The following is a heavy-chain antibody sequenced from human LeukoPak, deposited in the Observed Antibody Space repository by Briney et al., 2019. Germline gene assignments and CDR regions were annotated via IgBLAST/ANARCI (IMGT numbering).Heavy chain of an antibody. V-gene: IGHV1-2*02. CDR1: GYTFTGYY. J-gene: IGHJ4*02. CDR2: INPNSGGT. Sequence: GASVKVSCKASGYTFTGYYMHWVRQAPGQGLEWMGWINPNSGGTNYAQKFQGRVTMTRDTSISTAYMELSRLRSDDTAMYYCARSPPGIVGASRPLGYWGQGTLVTVSS. D-gene: IGHD1-26*01. CDR3: ARSPPGIVGASRPLGY.